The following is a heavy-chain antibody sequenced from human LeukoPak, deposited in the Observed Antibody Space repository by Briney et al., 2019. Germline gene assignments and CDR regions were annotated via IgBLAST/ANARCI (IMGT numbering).Heavy chain of an antibody. V-gene: IGHV3-30*04. J-gene: IGHJ6*03. CDR2: ISYDGINK. D-gene: IGHD2-2*01. Sequence: QTGGSLRLSCAASGFTFSSYAMHWVRQAPGKGLEWVAVISYDGINKYYADSVKGRFTISRDNSKNTLYLQMNSLRAEDTAVYYCARDQCSSTSCYVVHYYYYYMDVWGKGTTVTVSS. CDR3: ARDQCSSTSCYVVHYYYYYMDV. CDR1: GFTFSSYA.